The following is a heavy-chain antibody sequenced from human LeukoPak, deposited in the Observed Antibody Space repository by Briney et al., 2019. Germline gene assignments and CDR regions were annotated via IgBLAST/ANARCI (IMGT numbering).Heavy chain of an antibody. J-gene: IGHJ3*02. CDR3: ARDLNLPDAFDI. Sequence: PGGSLRLSCAASGFTFSAYGMHWVRQAPGKGLEGVAVVWYDGNNKFYGDSVKGRFTVSRDNSKNTLYLQMNSLRAEDTAVYYCARDLNLPDAFDIWGQGAMVTVSS. D-gene: IGHD1-14*01. CDR1: GFTFSAYG. CDR2: VWYDGNNK. V-gene: IGHV3-33*01.